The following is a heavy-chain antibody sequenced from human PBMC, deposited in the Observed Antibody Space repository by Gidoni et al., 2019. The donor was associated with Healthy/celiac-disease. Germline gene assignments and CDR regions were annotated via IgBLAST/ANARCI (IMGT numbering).Heavy chain of an antibody. CDR1: GFTFSNYS. V-gene: IGHV3-21*01. D-gene: IGHD6-19*01. CDR3: ARMGYSSGWYGVDAFDI. J-gene: IGHJ3*02. CDR2: ISSSRSYI. Sequence: EVQLVESGGGLVKPGGSLRLSCAASGFTFSNYSMNWVRQAPGKGLECVSSISSSRSYIYYADSVKGRFTISRDNAKNSLYLQMNSLRAEDTAVYYCARMGYSSGWYGVDAFDIWGQGTMVTVSS.